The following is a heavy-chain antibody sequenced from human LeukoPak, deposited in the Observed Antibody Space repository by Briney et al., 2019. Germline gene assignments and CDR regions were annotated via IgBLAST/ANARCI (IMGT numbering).Heavy chain of an antibody. CDR1: GFIFTNYW. D-gene: IGHD6-19*01. Sequence: PGGSLRLCCAASGFIFTNYWMSWVRQAPGKGLEWVANIKQDGSQRDYVDSVKGRFTISRDNAKNSLCLQMSSLRAEDTAVYYCAKDHSSGWQFDSWGQGTLVTVSS. V-gene: IGHV3-7*01. J-gene: IGHJ4*02. CDR2: IKQDGSQR. CDR3: AKDHSSGWQFDS.